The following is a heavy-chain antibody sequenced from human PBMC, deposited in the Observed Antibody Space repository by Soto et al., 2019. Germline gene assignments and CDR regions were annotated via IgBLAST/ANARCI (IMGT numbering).Heavy chain of an antibody. D-gene: IGHD6-6*01. CDR1: GGTFSSYA. V-gene: IGHV1-69*01. Sequence: QVQLVQSGAEVKKPGFSVKVSCKASGGTFSSYAISWVRQAPGQGLEWMGGIIPIFGTANYAQKFQGRVTITADESTSTAYMELSSLRSEDTAVYYCARCLPSSRSSIAARPNYGMDVWGQGTTVTVSS. J-gene: IGHJ6*02. CDR2: IIPIFGTA. CDR3: ARCLPSSRSSIAARPNYGMDV.